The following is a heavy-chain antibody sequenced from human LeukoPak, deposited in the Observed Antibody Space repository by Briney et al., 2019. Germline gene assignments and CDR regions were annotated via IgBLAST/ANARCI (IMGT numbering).Heavy chain of an antibody. CDR2: ISYRGST. Sequence: SETLSLTCTVSGGSVSSYDWSWIRQPPGKELEWIGYISYRGSTNYNPSLKSRVTISVDTSKNQFSLKLSSVTAADTAVYYCARTPGGITIFGVVTYYYYMDVWGKGTTVTVSS. D-gene: IGHD3-3*01. J-gene: IGHJ6*03. CDR3: ARTPGGITIFGVVTYYYYMDV. V-gene: IGHV4-59*02. CDR1: GGSVSSYD.